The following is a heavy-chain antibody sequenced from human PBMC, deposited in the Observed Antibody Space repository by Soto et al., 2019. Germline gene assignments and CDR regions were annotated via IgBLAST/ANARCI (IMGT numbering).Heavy chain of an antibody. J-gene: IGHJ3*02. Sequence: QVQLVESGGGVVQPGRSLRLSCAASGFTFSSYAMHWVRQAPGKGLEWVAVISYDDSNKYYADSVKGRFTISRDNSKNTLYLQMNSLRAEDTAVYYCARPYYDSSGYYAFDIWGQGTMVTVSS. V-gene: IGHV3-30-3*01. CDR3: ARPYYDSSGYYAFDI. CDR2: ISYDDSNK. CDR1: GFTFSSYA. D-gene: IGHD3-22*01.